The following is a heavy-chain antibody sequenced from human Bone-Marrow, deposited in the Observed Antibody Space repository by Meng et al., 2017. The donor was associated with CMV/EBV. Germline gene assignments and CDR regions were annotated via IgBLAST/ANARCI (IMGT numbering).Heavy chain of an antibody. CDR3: ARVGPRVAFVGFSFDF. V-gene: IGHV3-21*01. D-gene: IGHD5-12*01. Sequence: GESLKIYCAASGFTFRTYNMNWVRQAPGKGLEWVSSITYSSDYVRYAGSVKGRFTISRDNAKNALYLQMNTVRAEDTAVDYCARVGPRVAFVGFSFDFWGLGTQVTVSS. CDR2: ITYSSDYV. J-gene: IGHJ4*03. CDR1: GFTFRTYN.